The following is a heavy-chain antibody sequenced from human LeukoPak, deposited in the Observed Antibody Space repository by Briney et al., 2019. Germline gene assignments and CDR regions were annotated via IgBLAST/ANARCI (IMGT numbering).Heavy chain of an antibody. J-gene: IGHJ4*02. CDR1: GYSISSDYY. CDR2: IYHSGST. D-gene: IGHD2-21*02. CDR3: ARAYCGGDCYGGPGGYFDY. V-gene: IGHV4-38-2*02. Sequence: SETLSLTCTVSGYSISSDYYWGWIRQPPGKGLEWIGSIYHSGSTYYNPSLKSRVTISVDTSKNQFSLKLSSVTAADTAVYYCARAYCGGDCYGGPGGYFDYWGQGTLVTVSS.